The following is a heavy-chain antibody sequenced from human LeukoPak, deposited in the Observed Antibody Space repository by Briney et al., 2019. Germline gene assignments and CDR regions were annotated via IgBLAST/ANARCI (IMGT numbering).Heavy chain of an antibody. CDR1: GYPFPNYF. CDR3: ARLNIGSYYFDY. D-gene: IGHD2/OR15-2a*01. CDR2: INAGNGET. Sequence: ASVKVSCQAHGYPFPNYFIHWVRQAPGQRLEWMGRINAGNGETQYSQKFQGRVTVTSDTYASTADMELSSLRSEDTAMYYCARLNIGSYYFDYWGQGTLVTVSS. J-gene: IGHJ4*02. V-gene: IGHV1-3*01.